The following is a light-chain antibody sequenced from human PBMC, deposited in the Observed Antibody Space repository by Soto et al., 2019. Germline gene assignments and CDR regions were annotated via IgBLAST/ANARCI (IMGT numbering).Light chain of an antibody. CDR3: LQATRFPWT. Sequence: DIVMTQNPLSSPVTLGQPASISCRSSQSLVHGDGNTYLSWLQQRPGQPPRLLIYKISNRVSGVPDRVSGSGAGTEFTLKIRRVEAEDVGVYYCLQATRFPWTFGQGTRVQSK. CDR1: QSLVHGDGNTY. J-gene: IGKJ1*01. CDR2: KIS. V-gene: IGKV2-24*01.